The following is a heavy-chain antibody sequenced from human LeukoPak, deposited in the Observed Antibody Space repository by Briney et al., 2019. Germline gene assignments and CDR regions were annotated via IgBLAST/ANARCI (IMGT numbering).Heavy chain of an antibody. CDR1: GGSISSGGYY. J-gene: IGHJ5*02. V-gene: IGHV4-30-2*01. CDR3: ASATYYYDSSGYSRGGWFDP. CDR2: INHSGST. D-gene: IGHD3-22*01. Sequence: SQTLSLTCTVSGGSISSGGYYWSWIRQPPGKGLEWIGEINHSGSTNYNPSLKSRVTISVDTSKNQFSLKLSPVTAADTAVYYCASATYYYDSSGYSRGGWFDPWGQGTLVTVSS.